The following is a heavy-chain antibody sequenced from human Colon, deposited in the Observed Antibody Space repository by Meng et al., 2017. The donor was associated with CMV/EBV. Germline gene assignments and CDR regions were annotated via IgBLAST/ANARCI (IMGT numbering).Heavy chain of an antibody. J-gene: IGHJ4*02. CDR1: GGSMRSYY. CDR2: IYYNGAT. V-gene: IGHV4-59*01. Sequence: SETLSLTCTVSGGSMRSYYWSWIRQPPGKGLEWIDNIYYNGATNYNPSLKSRVIILIDTSNNQFSLKVGSVTAADTAVYYCARGNRATGGNFDYWGQGTLVTVSS. CDR3: ARGNRATGGNFDY. D-gene: IGHD2-8*02.